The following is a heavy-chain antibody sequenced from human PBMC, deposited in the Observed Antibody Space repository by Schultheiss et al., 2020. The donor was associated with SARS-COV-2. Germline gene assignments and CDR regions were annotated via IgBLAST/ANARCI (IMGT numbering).Heavy chain of an antibody. CDR2: INSDGSRT. J-gene: IGHJ4*02. D-gene: IGHD3-16*02. V-gene: IGHV3-74*01. Sequence: GGSLRLSCAASGFTFSIYWIHWVRQTPGKGLVWVSHINSDGSRTSYADSVKGRFTISRDNAKNTLYLQVNSLRVEDTAVYYCARGVAEGHDYLWKTYRDYYFDSWGQGTLVTVSS. CDR1: GFTFSIYW. CDR3: ARGVAEGHDYLWKTYRDYYFDS.